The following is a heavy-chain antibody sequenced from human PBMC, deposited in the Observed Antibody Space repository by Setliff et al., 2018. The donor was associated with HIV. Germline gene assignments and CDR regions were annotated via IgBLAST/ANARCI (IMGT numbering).Heavy chain of an antibody. CDR3: ARGQLKPTGYFFYY. CDR2: IIPMVSLP. J-gene: IGHJ4*02. D-gene: IGHD1-1*01. V-gene: IGHV1-69*10. Sequence: SVKVSCKASGGSFSDYSISWVRQAPGQAFEWMGGIIPMVSLPNFAQSFLGRLTITANRSTTTAYMELSRLTSEDTAVYYCARGQLKPTGYFFYYWGLGTLVTVSS. CDR1: GGSFSDYS.